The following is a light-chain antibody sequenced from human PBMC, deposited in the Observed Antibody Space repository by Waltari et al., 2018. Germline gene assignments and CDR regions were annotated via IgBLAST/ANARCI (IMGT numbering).Light chain of an antibody. CDR2: AVS. V-gene: IGLV2-23*02. CDR1: SIDFGNYKR. CDR3: SSYAGSSKGV. Sequence: QSALTQPASVSGSPGQPITIPPPGPSIDFGNYKRATWYQQHPGKAPKLIIYAVSKRPSGVSVRFSGSKSGDMASLTISGLQPEDEAEYFCSSYAGSSKGVFGGGTKVTVL. J-gene: IGLJ2*01.